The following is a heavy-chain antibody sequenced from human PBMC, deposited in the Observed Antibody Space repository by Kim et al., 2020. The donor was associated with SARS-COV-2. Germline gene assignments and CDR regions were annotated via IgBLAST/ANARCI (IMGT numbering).Heavy chain of an antibody. CDR2: IWYDGSNK. CDR3: ARERVGVAGTSSLDY. V-gene: IGHV3-33*01. CDR1: GFTFSSYG. D-gene: IGHD6-19*01. J-gene: IGHJ4*02. Sequence: GGSLRLSCAASGFTFSSYGMHWVRQAPGKGLEWVAVIWYDGSNKNYADSVKGRFTISRDNSKNTLYLQMNSLRAEDTAVYYCARERVGVAGTSSLDYWGQGTLVTVSS.